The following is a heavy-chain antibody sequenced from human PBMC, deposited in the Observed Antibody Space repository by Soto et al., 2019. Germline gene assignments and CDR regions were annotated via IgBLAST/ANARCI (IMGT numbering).Heavy chain of an antibody. CDR1: GYTFTGNS. CDR2: INVGNGNT. CDR3: ARDRNMYESGRSWFDP. V-gene: IGHV1-3*01. J-gene: IGHJ5*02. D-gene: IGHD3-10*01. Sequence: QVQLVQSGAEVKKPGASVKLSCKASGYTFTGNSMHWLRQAPGQRLEWMGWINVGNGNTKYSQTLQGRLTIYRETSASTVYMDLSSLTSEDTAVYYCARDRNMYESGRSWFDPWGQGTLFTVSS.